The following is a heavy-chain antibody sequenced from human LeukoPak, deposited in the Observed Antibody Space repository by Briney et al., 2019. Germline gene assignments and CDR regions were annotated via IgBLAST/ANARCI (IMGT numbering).Heavy chain of an antibody. V-gene: IGHV1-46*01. J-gene: IGHJ4*02. D-gene: IGHD1-26*01. Sequence: ASVKVSCKASGYTFTGYYMHWVRQAPGQGLEWMGWINPNSGSTSYAQKFQGRVTMTRDMSTSTVYMELSSLRSEDTAVYYCARGGGGKIYYFDYWGQGTLVTVSS. CDR3: ARGGGGKIYYFDY. CDR1: GYTFTGYY. CDR2: INPNSGST.